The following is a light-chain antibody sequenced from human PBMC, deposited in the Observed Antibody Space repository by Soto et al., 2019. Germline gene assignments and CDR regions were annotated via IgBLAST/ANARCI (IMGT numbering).Light chain of an antibody. Sequence: DIQMTQSPSSLSASIGDSVTITCRASQTIIGYLNWYQQKPGKAPRLLINAASNSQSGVPSRFRGSGSETDFTLTITSLQPEDFATYYCQQSYTTPRTFGQGTKVDIK. V-gene: IGKV1-39*01. CDR2: AAS. CDR3: QQSYTTPRT. J-gene: IGKJ1*01. CDR1: QTIIGY.